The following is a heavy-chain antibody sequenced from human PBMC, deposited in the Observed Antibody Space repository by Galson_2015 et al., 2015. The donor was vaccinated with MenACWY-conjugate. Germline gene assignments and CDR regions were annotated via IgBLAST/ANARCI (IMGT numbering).Heavy chain of an antibody. Sequence: QSGAEVKKPGESLKISCKASGSRFTNSWIAWVRQMPGKGLEWMGIIYPSDSDTRYSPSFQGQVTISADMSIDTAYLQWSSLKASDTAMYYCARQGSSSSWFDPWGQGTLVTVSS. CDR2: IYPSDSDT. D-gene: IGHD6-6*01. CDR1: GSRFTNSW. V-gene: IGHV5-51*01. CDR3: ARQGSSSSWFDP. J-gene: IGHJ5*02.